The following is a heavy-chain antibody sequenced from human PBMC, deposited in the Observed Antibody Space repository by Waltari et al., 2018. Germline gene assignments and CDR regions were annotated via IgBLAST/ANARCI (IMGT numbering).Heavy chain of an antibody. V-gene: IGHV4-34*01. D-gene: IGHD6-6*01. CDR3: ASRGGNSLIAARPGWYFDL. J-gene: IGHJ2*01. CDR2: INHSGST. Sequence: QVQLQQWGAGLLKPSETLSLTCAVYGGSFSGYYWSWIRQPPGKGLEWIGEINHSGSTNYNPSLKSRFTITINTSKNQCSLKLRSVTAADTAVYYCASRGGNSLIAARPGWYFDLWGRGTLVTVSS. CDR1: GGSFSGYY.